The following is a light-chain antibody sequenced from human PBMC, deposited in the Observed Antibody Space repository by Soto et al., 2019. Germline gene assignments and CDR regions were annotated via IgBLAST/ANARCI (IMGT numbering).Light chain of an antibody. V-gene: IGKV3-15*01. Sequence: EIMMTQSPATLSVSPGERATLSCRASQSVSSNLAWYQQKPGQAPRLLIYGASTRATGIPARFTGSGSGTEFTLTISSLQSEDFADYYCQQYNNWPPGKYTFGQGTKLEIK. CDR2: GAS. CDR1: QSVSSN. CDR3: QQYNNWPPGKYT. J-gene: IGKJ2*01.